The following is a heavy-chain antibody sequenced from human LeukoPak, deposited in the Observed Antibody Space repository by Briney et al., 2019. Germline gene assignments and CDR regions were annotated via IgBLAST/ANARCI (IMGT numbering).Heavy chain of an antibody. J-gene: IGHJ4*02. CDR2: ISYDGSNK. CDR3: ARALVRGVIPDY. V-gene: IGHV3-30*03. D-gene: IGHD3-10*01. Sequence: PGRSLRLSCAASGFTFSSYGMHWVRQAPGKGLEWVAVISYDGSNKYYADSVKGRFTISRDNSKNTLYLQMNSLRAEDTAVYYCARALVRGVIPDYWGQGTLVTVSS. CDR1: GFTFSSYG.